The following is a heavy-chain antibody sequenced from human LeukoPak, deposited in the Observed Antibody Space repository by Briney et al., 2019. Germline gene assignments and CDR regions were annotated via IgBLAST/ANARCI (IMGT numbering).Heavy chain of an antibody. CDR1: GGSFSGYY. J-gene: IGHJ5*02. V-gene: IGHV4-34*01. D-gene: IGHD6-13*01. Sequence: SETLSLTCAVYGGSFSGYYWSWIRPPPGKGLEWMGEINHSGSTNYNPSRKSRVTISVDTSKNQLSLKRSSVTAADTAVYYCARGHRGAAAGTWAWFDPWGEGTLVTVSS. CDR3: ARGHRGAAAGTWAWFDP. CDR2: INHSGST.